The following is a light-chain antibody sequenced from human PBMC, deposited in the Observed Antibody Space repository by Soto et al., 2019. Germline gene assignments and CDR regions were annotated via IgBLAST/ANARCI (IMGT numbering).Light chain of an antibody. V-gene: IGKV1-12*01. CDR2: TAS. J-gene: IGKJ5*01. CDR1: QRINNW. Sequence: DIQMTQSPSSVSASVGDRVTITFRASQRINNWVAWYQQKPGKAPKLLIYTASSLQSGVPSRFSGSGCGTDFTLSISSVQPEYFATYFCQQSYMDPITFGQGTRLDIK. CDR3: QQSYMDPIT.